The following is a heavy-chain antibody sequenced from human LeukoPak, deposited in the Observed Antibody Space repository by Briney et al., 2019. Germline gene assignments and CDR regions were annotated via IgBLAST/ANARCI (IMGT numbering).Heavy chain of an antibody. CDR2: ISGSGGST. D-gene: IGHD4-17*01. Sequence: PGGSLRLSRAASGFTVSSYGMSWVRQAPGKGLEWVSGISGSGGSTHYADSVKGRFTISRDNSKNTLYLQMNSLRAEDTAVYYCAKGHGDYSPAYYFDYWGQGTLVPVSS. CDR1: GFTVSSYG. CDR3: AKGHGDYSPAYYFDY. V-gene: IGHV3-23*01. J-gene: IGHJ4*02.